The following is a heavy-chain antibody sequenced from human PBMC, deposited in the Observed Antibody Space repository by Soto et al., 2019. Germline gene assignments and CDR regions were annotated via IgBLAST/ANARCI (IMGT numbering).Heavy chain of an antibody. D-gene: IGHD2-21*01. CDR3: ARGSPPPGE. CDR1: GYTFTSYH. J-gene: IGHJ4*02. V-gene: IGHV1-18*01. CDR2: ISAYNGNT. Sequence: QVQLVQSGAEVKKPGSSVKVSCKASGYTFTSYHITWVRQAPGQGLEWMGWISAYNGNTYYALKLQGRVTMTTDTPTSTAYMEQRSLRYDDTAVYSCARGSPPPGEWGQGTLVSVSS.